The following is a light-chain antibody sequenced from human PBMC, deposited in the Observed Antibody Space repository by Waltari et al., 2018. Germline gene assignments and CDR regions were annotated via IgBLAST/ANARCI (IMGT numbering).Light chain of an antibody. CDR2: EDN. CDR1: SGSIASNY. Sequence: NFMLTQPHSVSESPGKTVTISCTRSSGSIASNYVQWYQQRPGRSPTPVIYEDNQRPSGVPDRFSGSIDSSSNSASLTISGLKTEDEADYYCQSYDSSNPVVFGGGTKLTVL. CDR3: QSYDSSNPVV. J-gene: IGLJ2*01. V-gene: IGLV6-57*01.